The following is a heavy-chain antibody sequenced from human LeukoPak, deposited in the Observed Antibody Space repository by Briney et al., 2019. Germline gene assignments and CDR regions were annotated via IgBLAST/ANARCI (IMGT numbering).Heavy chain of an antibody. V-gene: IGHV4-59*01. CDR2: IYYSGST. CDR3: ARDRTGNNWFDP. Sequence: SETLSLTCSVSGGSISNDYWSWIRLPHGKGLEWIGYIYYSGSTNYNPSLSNRVTISVDTSKNQFSLRLSSVTAADTAVYYCARDRTGNNWFDPWGQGTLVTVSS. J-gene: IGHJ5*01. D-gene: IGHD1-1*01. CDR1: GGSISNDY.